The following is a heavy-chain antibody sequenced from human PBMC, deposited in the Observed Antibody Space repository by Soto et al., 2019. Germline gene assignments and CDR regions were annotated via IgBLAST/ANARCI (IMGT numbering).Heavy chain of an antibody. CDR1: GLTFSSYA. CDR2: ISGSGGTT. J-gene: IGHJ4*02. CDR3: AKNSGYDSYDSSGIDY. Sequence: GGSLRLSCAASGLTFSSYAMSWVRQAPGKGLEWVSAISGSGGTTYYADSVKGRFTISRDNSKNALYLQMYSLRAEDTAIYYCAKNSGYDSYDSSGIDYWGQGTLATVSS. V-gene: IGHV3-23*01. D-gene: IGHD5-12*01.